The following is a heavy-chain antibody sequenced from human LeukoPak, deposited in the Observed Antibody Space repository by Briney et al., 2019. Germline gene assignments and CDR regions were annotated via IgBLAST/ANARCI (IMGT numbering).Heavy chain of an antibody. CDR3: ARSEKWEPYYFDY. CDR2: IYYSGST. CDR1: GGSISSSSYY. V-gene: IGHV4-39*07. Sequence: SETLSLTCTVSGGSISSSSYYWAWIRQPPGKGLEWIGSIYYSGSTYYSPSLKSRVTISVDTSKTQFSLKLSSVTAADTAVYYCARSEKWEPYYFDYWGQGTLVTVSS. D-gene: IGHD1-26*01. J-gene: IGHJ4*02.